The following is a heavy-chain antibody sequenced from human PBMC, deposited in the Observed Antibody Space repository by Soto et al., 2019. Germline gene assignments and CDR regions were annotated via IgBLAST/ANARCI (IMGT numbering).Heavy chain of an antibody. V-gene: IGHV3-30*18. CDR1: GFTFSSYG. Sequence: LRLSCAASGFTFSSYGMHWVRQAPGKGLEWVAVISYDGSNKYYADSVKGRFTISRDNSKNTLYLQMNSLRAEDTAVYYCAKVIAVAGRNYWGQGTLVTVSS. D-gene: IGHD6-19*01. CDR2: ISYDGSNK. CDR3: AKVIAVAGRNY. J-gene: IGHJ4*02.